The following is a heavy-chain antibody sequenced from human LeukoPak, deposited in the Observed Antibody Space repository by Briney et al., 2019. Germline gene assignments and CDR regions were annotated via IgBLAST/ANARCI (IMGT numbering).Heavy chain of an antibody. V-gene: IGHV4-39*01. Sequence: PSETLSLTCTVSGGSIRSSYYYWGWIRQPPGKGLEWIGSIYDSGSTYYNPSLKSRVTISVDTSKNQFSLKLNSVAAADTAVYYCATPPPGYCSSTSCDRPNYYFDYWGQGTLVTVSS. CDR1: GGSIRSSYYY. CDR3: ATPPPGYCSSTSCDRPNYYFDY. CDR2: IYDSGST. D-gene: IGHD2-2*01. J-gene: IGHJ4*02.